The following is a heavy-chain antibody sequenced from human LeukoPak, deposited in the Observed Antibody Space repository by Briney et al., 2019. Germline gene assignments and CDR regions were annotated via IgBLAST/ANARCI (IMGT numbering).Heavy chain of an antibody. CDR3: ARGSTWYWLGWFDT. CDR1: GGSISSSSYY. D-gene: IGHD6-13*01. J-gene: IGHJ5*02. CDR2: IYYSGST. Sequence: KSSETLSLTCTVSGGSISSSSYYWGWIRQPPGKGLEWIGSIYYSGSTYYNPSLESRVMISLETSKNQFSLKLSSVTAADTAVYYCARGSTWYWLGWFDTWGQGTLVTVFS. V-gene: IGHV4-39*07.